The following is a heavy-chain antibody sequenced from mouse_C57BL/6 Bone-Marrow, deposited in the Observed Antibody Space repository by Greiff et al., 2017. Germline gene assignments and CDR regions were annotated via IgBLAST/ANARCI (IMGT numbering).Heavy chain of an antibody. J-gene: IGHJ2*01. CDR2: IYPSDSET. Sequence: QVQLKQSGAELVRPGSSVKLSCKASGYTFTSYWMDWVKQRPGQGLEWIGNIYPSDSETHYNQKFKDKATLPVEKSSSTAYMQLSSLTSEDSAVYYCARYDYYSNDWGQGTTLTVSS. D-gene: IGHD2-5*01. CDR3: ARYDYYSND. V-gene: IGHV1-61*01. CDR1: GYTFTSYW.